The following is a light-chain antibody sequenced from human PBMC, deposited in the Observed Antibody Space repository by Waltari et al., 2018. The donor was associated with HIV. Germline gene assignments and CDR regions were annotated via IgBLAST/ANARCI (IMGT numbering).Light chain of an antibody. Sequence: QSALTQPASVSGPPGQSVTISCTGTASHFGPSNFVSWYQQHPANVPKVIIYRVTSRPSGVPPRFSGSKSGNTASLTISGLRAEDEALYYCSTHTGNDTLAFGGGTKLTVL. V-gene: IGLV2-14*03. J-gene: IGLJ2*01. CDR2: RVT. CDR3: STHTGNDTLA. CDR1: ASHFGPSNF.